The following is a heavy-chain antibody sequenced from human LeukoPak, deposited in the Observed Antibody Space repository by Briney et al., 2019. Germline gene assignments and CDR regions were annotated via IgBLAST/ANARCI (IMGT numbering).Heavy chain of an antibody. CDR3: ARDPGTGFDY. Sequence: ASVKVSCKASGGTFSSYAISWVRQAPGQGLEWMGRIIPIFGIANYAQKFQGRVTITADKSTSTAYMELSSLRSEDTAVYYCARDPGTGFDYWGQGTLVTVSS. D-gene: IGHD3/OR15-3a*01. CDR2: IIPIFGIA. J-gene: IGHJ4*02. V-gene: IGHV1-69*04. CDR1: GGTFSSYA.